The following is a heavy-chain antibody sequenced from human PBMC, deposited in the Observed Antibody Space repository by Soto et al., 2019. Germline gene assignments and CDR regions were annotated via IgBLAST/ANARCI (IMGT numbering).Heavy chain of an antibody. CDR2: IGSNTSSI. CDR3: VRDRQPRLYYG. V-gene: IGHV3-48*02. Sequence: GLIRVSYSVALETFRAYRMICIIKKQGKGLEWVSYIGSNTSSIYYADSVKGRFTISRDNAQNSLDLQMNSLRDDDTAVFFCVRDRQPRLYYG. D-gene: IGHD3-16*01. CDR1: LETFRAYR. J-gene: IGHJ6*01.